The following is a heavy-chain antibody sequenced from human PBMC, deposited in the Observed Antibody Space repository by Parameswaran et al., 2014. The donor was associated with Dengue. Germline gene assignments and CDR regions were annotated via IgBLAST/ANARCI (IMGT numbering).Heavy chain of an antibody. J-gene: IGHJ4*02. CDR2: ISSSGSTI. CDR3: ARKTGRYDFWSANFDY. D-gene: IGHD3-3*01. V-gene: IGHV3-11*01. Sequence: VRQAPGKGLEWVSYISSSGSTIYYADSVKGRFTISRDNAKNSLYLQMNSLRAEDTAVYYCARKTGRYDFWSANFDYWGQGTLVTVSS.